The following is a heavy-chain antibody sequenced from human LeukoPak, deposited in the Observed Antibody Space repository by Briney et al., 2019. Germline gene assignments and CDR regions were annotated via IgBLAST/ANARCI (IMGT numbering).Heavy chain of an antibody. D-gene: IGHD2-2*01. CDR3: ARDSPRRWWDLGYCSSTSCRSFDP. J-gene: IGHJ5*02. CDR2: ISAYNGNT. Sequence: ASVKVSCKASGYTFTSYGISWVRQAPGQGLEWMGWISAYNGNTNYAQKLQGRVTITTDTSTSTAYMELRSLRSDDTAVYYCARDSPRRWWDLGYCSSTSCRSFDPWGQGTLVTVSS. CDR1: GYTFTSYG. V-gene: IGHV1-18*01.